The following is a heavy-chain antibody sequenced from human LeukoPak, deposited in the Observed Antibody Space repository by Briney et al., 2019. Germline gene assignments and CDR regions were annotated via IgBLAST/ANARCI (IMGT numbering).Heavy chain of an antibody. CDR3: AESDGSDP. CDR1: GGTFSSYA. V-gene: IGHV1-69*13. CDR2: IIPIFGTA. D-gene: IGHD1-26*01. J-gene: IGHJ5*02. Sequence: GASVKVSCKASGGTFSSYAISWVRPAPGQGLEWLGGIIPIFGTANYAQKFQGRVTITADESTSTAYMERSSLRSGDTAVYYCAESDGSDPWGQGTLVTVSS.